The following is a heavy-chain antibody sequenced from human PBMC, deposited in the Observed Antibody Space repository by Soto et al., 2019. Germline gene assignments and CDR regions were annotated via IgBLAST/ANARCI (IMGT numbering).Heavy chain of an antibody. CDR3: ARAPGIKNWFDP. J-gene: IGHJ5*02. CDR1: GFTFSNYA. V-gene: IGHV3-30-3*01. D-gene: IGHD6-13*01. CDR2: ISYDGSNK. Sequence: QVQLVESGGGVVQPGRSLRLSCAASGFTFSNYAMHWVRQAPGKGLEWVAVISYDGSNKYYADSVKGRFTISRDNSKNTLYLQMNSLRAEDTAVYYCARAPGIKNWFDPWGQGTLVTVSS.